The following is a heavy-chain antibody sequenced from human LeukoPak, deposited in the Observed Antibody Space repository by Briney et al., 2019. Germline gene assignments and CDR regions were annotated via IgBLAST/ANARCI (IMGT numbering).Heavy chain of an antibody. CDR2: INPNSGGT. V-gene: IGHV1-2*02. D-gene: IGHD2-15*01. J-gene: IGHJ5*02. CDR1: GYTFTDYY. Sequence: ASVKVSCKASGYTFTDYYMHWVRQAPGQGLEWMGWINPNSGGTNYAQKFQGRVTMTRDTSISTAYMELSRLRSDDTAVYYCARCGGSCEWFDPWGQGTLVTVSS. CDR3: ARCGGSCEWFDP.